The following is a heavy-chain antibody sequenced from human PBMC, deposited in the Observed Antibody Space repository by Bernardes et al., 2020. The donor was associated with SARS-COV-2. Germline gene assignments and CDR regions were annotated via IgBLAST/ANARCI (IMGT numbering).Heavy chain of an antibody. CDR3: ARVDFSNLYYFDY. V-gene: IGHV1-46*01. CDR1: GYTFTNSY. J-gene: IGHJ4*02. CDR2: INPSGGTT. D-gene: IGHD4-4*01. Sequence: ASVKVSCKASGYTFTNSYFHWVRQAPGQGLEWMGIINPSGGTTSYAQKFQGRVTMTWDTSTRTVYMELSSLRSEDTAVYYCARVDFSNLYYFDYWGQGTPVTVSS.